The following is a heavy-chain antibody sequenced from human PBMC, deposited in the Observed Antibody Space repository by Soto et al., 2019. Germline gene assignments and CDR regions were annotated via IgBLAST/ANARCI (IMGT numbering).Heavy chain of an antibody. J-gene: IGHJ4*02. D-gene: IGHD1-7*01. V-gene: IGHV3-74*01. CDR3: ARVNYRIDY. CDR1: GFSFSSHW. Sequence: PGGSLRLSCAASGFSFSSHWMYWVRQAPGKGLVWVSTIDSDGSRTIYVDSVKGRFTVSRDNAKNTLYLQMNSLRAEDTAVYYCARVNYRIDYWGQGTLVTVSS. CDR2: IDSDGSRT.